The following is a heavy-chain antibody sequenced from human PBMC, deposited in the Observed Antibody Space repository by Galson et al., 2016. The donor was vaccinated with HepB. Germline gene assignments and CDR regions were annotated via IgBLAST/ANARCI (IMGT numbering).Heavy chain of an antibody. CDR3: ARNWGLHYYYGMDV. J-gene: IGHJ6*02. CDR1: GYTFSDYY. CDR2: INPNSGGT. Sequence: SVKVSCKASGYTFSDYYMHWVRQAPGQGLEWMGRINPNSGGTNFAQKLQGRVTMTTDTSISTAYMELSRLRSDDTAVYYCARNWGLHYYYGMDVWGQGTTVTGSS. V-gene: IGHV1-2*06. D-gene: IGHD7-27*01.